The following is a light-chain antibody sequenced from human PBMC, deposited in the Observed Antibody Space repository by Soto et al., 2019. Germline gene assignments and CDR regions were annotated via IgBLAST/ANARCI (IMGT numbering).Light chain of an antibody. CDR3: QQYGSSPGT. J-gene: IGKJ5*01. CDR2: GAA. Sequence: EIVLTQSPGTLSLSPGERGTLSCRASQSVNSNYLAWYQQKPGQAPRLLVHGAAIRATGIPDRFSGSGSGADFTLTISRLEPEDFSVYYCQQYGSSPGTFGQWTRLEIK. V-gene: IGKV3-20*01. CDR1: QSVNSNY.